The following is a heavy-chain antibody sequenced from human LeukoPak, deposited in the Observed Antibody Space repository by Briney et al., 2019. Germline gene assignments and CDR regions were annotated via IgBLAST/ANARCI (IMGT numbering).Heavy chain of an antibody. D-gene: IGHD3-22*01. CDR1: GFTFSSYA. CDR2: ISYDGSNK. J-gene: IGHJ5*02. Sequence: PRRSLRLSCAASGFTFSSYAMHWVRQAPGKGLERVAVISYDGSNKYYADSVKGRFTISRDNSKNTLYLQMNSLRAENTAVYYCARFDHYYDSSGYSDNWFDPWGQGTLVTVSS. CDR3: ARFDHYYDSSGYSDNWFDP. V-gene: IGHV3-30-3*01.